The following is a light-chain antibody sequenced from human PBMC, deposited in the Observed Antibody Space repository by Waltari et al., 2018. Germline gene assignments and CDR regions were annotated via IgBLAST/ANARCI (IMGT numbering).Light chain of an antibody. J-gene: IGKJ1*01. CDR2: DAS. CDR1: QSVSSSY. V-gene: IGKV3-20*01. CDR3: QHYGTSLRT. Sequence: IVLTQSPGTLSLSPGERATLSCRASQSVSSSYLAWYQQKPGQAPRLLIYDASSRATGIPDRFSGSWSGTDFTLSISRLEPEDFAVYYCQHYGTSLRTFGQGTKVEIK.